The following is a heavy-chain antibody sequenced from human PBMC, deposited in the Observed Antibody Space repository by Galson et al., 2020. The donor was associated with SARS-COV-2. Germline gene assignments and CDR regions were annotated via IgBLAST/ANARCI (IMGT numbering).Heavy chain of an antibody. J-gene: IGHJ3*02. CDR1: GFTFSSYA. Sequence: GGSLRLSCAASGFTFSSYAMHWVRQAPGKGLEWVAVISYDGSDKYYADSVEGRFTISRDNSKNTLYLQMNSLRAEDTAVYYCARERGRSYHDACDIWGKGTMVTVSS. V-gene: IGHV3-30*01. D-gene: IGHD1-26*01. CDR3: ARERGRSYHDACDI. CDR2: ISYDGSDK.